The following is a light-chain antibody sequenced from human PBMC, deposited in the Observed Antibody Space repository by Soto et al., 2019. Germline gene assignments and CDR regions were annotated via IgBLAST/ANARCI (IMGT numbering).Light chain of an antibody. CDR2: GAS. CDR3: QPYNNWPQT. CDR1: QSVSSK. V-gene: IGKV3-15*01. Sequence: ERVMTQSPVTLSVSPGERATLSCRASQSVSSKLAWYQQKPGQAPRLLIYGASTRATGIPARFSGSGSGTEFTLSISSLQSEDFAVYYCQPYNNWPQTFGQGTKLEIK. J-gene: IGKJ2*01.